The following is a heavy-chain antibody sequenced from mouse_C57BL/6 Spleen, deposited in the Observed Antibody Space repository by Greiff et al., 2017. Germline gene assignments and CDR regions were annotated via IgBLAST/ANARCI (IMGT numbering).Heavy chain of an antibody. CDR1: GYTFTSYW. V-gene: IGHV1-52*01. Sequence: QVQLQQPGAELVRPGSSVKLSCKASGYTFTSYWMHWVKQRPIQGLEWIGNIDPSDSETHYNQKFKDKATLTVDKSSSTAYMQLSSLTSEDSAVYYCARAQYYGSDGYFDYWGQGTTLAVSS. CDR2: IDPSDSET. J-gene: IGHJ2*01. D-gene: IGHD1-1*01. CDR3: ARAQYYGSDGYFDY.